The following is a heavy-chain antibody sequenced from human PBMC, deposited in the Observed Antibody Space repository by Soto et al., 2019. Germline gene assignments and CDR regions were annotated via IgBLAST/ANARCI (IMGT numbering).Heavy chain of an antibody. D-gene: IGHD2-15*01. J-gene: IGHJ4*02. CDR1: GFTFSDYT. CDR2: ISHDGSNK. Sequence: QVQLVESGGGVVQPGRSLRLSCAASGFTFSDYTMHWVRQAPGKGLEWVAVISHDGSNKYDADSVKGRFTISRDNSKNTLSLEMNGLRVEDMAVYYCVNQVVVATVYFAHWGQGTLVTAPS. CDR3: VNQVVVATVYFAH. V-gene: IGHV3-30-3*01.